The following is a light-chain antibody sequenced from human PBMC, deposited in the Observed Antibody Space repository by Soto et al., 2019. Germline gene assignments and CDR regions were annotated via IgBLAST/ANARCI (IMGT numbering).Light chain of an antibody. J-gene: IGKJ1*01. CDR2: DAF. CDR3: QQLNSYPRT. V-gene: IGKV1-39*01. Sequence: DIQMTQSPSSLSASVGDRVIITCRTSQSISNYLNWYQHKPGKAPKFLIYDAFILQSGVPSRFSGSGSGTDFTLSISSQQPEDFAAHYCQQLNSYPRTFGQGTKVDIK. CDR1: QSISNY.